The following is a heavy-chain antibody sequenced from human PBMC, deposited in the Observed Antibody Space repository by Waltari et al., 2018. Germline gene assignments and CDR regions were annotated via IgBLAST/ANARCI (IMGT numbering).Heavy chain of an antibody. V-gene: IGHV1-3*01. CDR1: GYTFTSYA. CDR2: INAGNGNT. D-gene: IGHD6-19*01. J-gene: IGHJ4*02. Sequence: QVQLVQSGAEVKKPGASVKVSCKASGYTFTSYAMHWVRQAPGQRLEWMGWINAGNGNTKYSQKFQGRVTITRDTSASTAYMELSSLGSEDTAVYYCARGIDSSGWYGFDYWGQGTLVTVSS. CDR3: ARGIDSSGWYGFDY.